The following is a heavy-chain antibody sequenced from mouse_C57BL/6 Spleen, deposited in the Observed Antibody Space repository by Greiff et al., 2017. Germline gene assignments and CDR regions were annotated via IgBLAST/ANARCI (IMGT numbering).Heavy chain of an antibody. Sequence: QVQLQQSGAELARPGASVKLSCKASGYTFTSYGISWVKQRTGQGLEWIGEIYPRSGNTYYNEKFKGKATLTVDTSSSTAYMQLSSLTSEDSAVYYCATYDYDEGRFAYWGQGTLVTVSA. V-gene: IGHV1-81*01. CDR3: ATYDYDEGRFAY. CDR1: GYTFTSYG. D-gene: IGHD2-4*01. CDR2: IYPRSGNT. J-gene: IGHJ3*01.